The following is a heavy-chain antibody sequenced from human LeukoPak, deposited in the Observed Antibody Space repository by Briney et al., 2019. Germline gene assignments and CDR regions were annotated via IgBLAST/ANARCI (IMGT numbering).Heavy chain of an antibody. CDR1: GGSISSSSYS. CDR3: ARHLLEWTRNWFDP. V-gene: IGHV4-39*01. J-gene: IGHJ5*02. CDR2: IYYSGST. Sequence: SETLSLTCTVSGGSISSSSYSWGWIRQPPGKGLEWIGSIYYSGSTYYNPSLKSRVTISVDTSKNQFSLKLSSVTAADTAVYYCARHLLEWTRNWFDPWGQGTLVTVSS. D-gene: IGHD3-3*01.